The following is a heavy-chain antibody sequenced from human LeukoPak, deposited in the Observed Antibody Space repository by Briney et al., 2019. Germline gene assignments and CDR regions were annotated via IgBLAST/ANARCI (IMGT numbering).Heavy chain of an antibody. CDR1: GYTFTDYY. D-gene: IGHD2-2*01. Sequence: ASVKISCKVSGYTFTDYYMHWVQQAPGKGLEWMGLVDPEDGETIYAEKFQGRVTITADTSTDTAYMELSSLRSEDTAVYYCARVGGYCSSTSCYYRYWGQGTLVTVSS. V-gene: IGHV1-69-2*01. CDR3: ARVGGYCSSTSCYYRY. J-gene: IGHJ4*02. CDR2: VDPEDGET.